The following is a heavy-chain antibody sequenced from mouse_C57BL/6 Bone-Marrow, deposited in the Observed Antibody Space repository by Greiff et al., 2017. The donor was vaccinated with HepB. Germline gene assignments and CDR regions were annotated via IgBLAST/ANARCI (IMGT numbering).Heavy chain of an antibody. CDR2: IDPNSGGT. J-gene: IGHJ2*01. CDR3: ARWAITTVEPFDY. Sequence: VQLQQSGAELVKPGASVKLSCKASGYTFTSYWMHWVKQRPGRGLEWIGRIDPNSGGTKYNEKFKSKATLTVDKPSSTAYMQLSSLTSEDSAVYYCARWAITTVEPFDYWGQGTTLTVSS. V-gene: IGHV1-72*01. CDR1: GYTFTSYW. D-gene: IGHD1-1*01.